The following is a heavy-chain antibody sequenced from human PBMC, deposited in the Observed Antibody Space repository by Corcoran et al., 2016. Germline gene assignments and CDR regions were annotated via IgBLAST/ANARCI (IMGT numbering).Heavy chain of an antibody. CDR2: IYPGDSDT. J-gene: IGHJ6*02. Sequence: EVHLVQSGAEVKKPGESLKISCKGSETTFSNYWIAWVRHIPGKGLEWMGIIYPGDSDTRYSPSFQGQVTISADKSISTAYLQWSSLKASDIAIYYCARLKGGSYLGYYGLDVWGQGTTVIVSS. CDR3: ARLKGGSYLGYYGLDV. CDR1: ETTFSNYW. V-gene: IGHV5-51*01. D-gene: IGHD1-26*01.